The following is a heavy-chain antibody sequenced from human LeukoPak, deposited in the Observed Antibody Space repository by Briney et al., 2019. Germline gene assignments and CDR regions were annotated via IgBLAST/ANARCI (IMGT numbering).Heavy chain of an antibody. CDR2: IVVGSGNT. CDR1: GFTFTSSA. V-gene: IGHV1-58*02. Sequence: SVKVSGKASGFTFTSSAMQWVRQARGQRLEWIGWIVVGSGNTNYAQKFQERVTITRDMSTSTAYMELSSLRSEDTAVYYCAAGSTVVTSSDYWGQGTLVTVSS. CDR3: AAGSTVVTSSDY. D-gene: IGHD4-23*01. J-gene: IGHJ4*02.